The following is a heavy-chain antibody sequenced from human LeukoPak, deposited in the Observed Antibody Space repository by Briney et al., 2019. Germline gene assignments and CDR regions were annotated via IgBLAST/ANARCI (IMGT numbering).Heavy chain of an antibody. Sequence: SQTLSLTCAISGDSVSSNSAAWNWIRQSPSRGLEWLGRTYYRYKWYNDYAVSVKSRITINPETSKNQFSLQLNSVTPEDAAVYYCARVFSSSWSPTWFDPWGQGTLVTVSS. V-gene: IGHV6-1*01. CDR1: GDSVSSNSAA. J-gene: IGHJ5*02. D-gene: IGHD6-13*01. CDR2: TYYRYKWYN. CDR3: ARVFSSSWSPTWFDP.